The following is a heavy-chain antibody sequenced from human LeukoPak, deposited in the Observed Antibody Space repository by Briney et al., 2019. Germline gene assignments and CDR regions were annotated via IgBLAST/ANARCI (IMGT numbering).Heavy chain of an antibody. CDR3: ARSGYCSGGSCYSDWYFDL. Sequence: KPSETLSLTCTVSGGSISSYYWSWIRQPPGKGLEWIGYIYYSGSTNYNPSLKSRVTISVDTSKNQFSLKLSSVTAADTAVYYCARSGYCSGGSCYSDWYFDLWGRGTLVTVSS. CDR1: GGSISSYY. V-gene: IGHV4-59*01. CDR2: IYYSGST. D-gene: IGHD2-15*01. J-gene: IGHJ2*01.